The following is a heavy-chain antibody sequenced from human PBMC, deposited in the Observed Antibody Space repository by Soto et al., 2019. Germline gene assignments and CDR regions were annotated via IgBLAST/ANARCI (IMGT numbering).Heavy chain of an antibody. Sequence: QVQLVESGGGVVQPGRSLRLSCAASGFTFRNFGMHWVRQAPGKGLEWVAVVSYEGKSQYYADSVKGRFTISRDNSKNTVYLQMNALRAEDTAVYYCAKECKEYSSGWYFRHWGQGTLVTVSS. V-gene: IGHV3-30*18. CDR1: GFTFRNFG. J-gene: IGHJ4*02. D-gene: IGHD6-19*01. CDR3: AKECKEYSSGWYFRH. CDR2: VSYEGKSQ.